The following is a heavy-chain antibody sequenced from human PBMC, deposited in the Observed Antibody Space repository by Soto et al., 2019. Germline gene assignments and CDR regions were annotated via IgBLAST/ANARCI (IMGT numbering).Heavy chain of an antibody. D-gene: IGHD3-10*01. Sequence: PGGSLRLSCAASGFTFSNHAMNWVRQAPGKRLEWFLSIDSSGNFIYYADSVKGRFTISRDNAKSSLFLQMTTLKAEDTAVYYCARDPLWFGEIGYFDYWGQGALVTVSS. CDR2: IDSSGNFI. J-gene: IGHJ4*02. V-gene: IGHV3-21*01. CDR3: ARDPLWFGEIGYFDY. CDR1: GFTFSNHA.